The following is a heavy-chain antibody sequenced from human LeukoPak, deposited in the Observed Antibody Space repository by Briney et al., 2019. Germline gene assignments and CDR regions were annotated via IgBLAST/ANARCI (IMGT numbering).Heavy chain of an antibody. V-gene: IGHV3-20*04. Sequence: GGSLRLSCAASGFNFSSYGMTWVRQAPGKGLEWVSDINWNGDSRGYAHSVRGRFTIYRDNSKNSLYLQMNSLRAEDTAVYYCARDTRRYGDYVGGGYWGQGTLVTVSS. D-gene: IGHD4-17*01. CDR3: ARDTRRYGDYVGGGY. J-gene: IGHJ4*02. CDR2: INWNGDSR. CDR1: GFNFSSYG.